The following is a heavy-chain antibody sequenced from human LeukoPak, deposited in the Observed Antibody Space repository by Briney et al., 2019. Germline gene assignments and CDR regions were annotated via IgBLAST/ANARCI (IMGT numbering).Heavy chain of an antibody. CDR1: GFTFSSYE. J-gene: IGHJ4*02. Sequence: GGSLRLSCAASGFTFSSYEMNWVRQAPGKGLEWVSYISSSGSTIYYADSVKGRFTISRDNAKNSLYLQMNSLRAEDTAVYYCARDTTPSDYGDYSFDYWGQGTLVTVPS. CDR3: ARDTTPSDYGDYSFDY. CDR2: ISSSGSTI. V-gene: IGHV3-48*03. D-gene: IGHD4-17*01.